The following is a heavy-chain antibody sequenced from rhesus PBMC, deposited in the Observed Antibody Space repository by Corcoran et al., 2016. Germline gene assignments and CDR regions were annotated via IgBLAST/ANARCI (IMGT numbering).Heavy chain of an antibody. CDR1: GYTFTDHY. CDR2: IDTEEGEE. CDR3: ARSGSLYYFDD. Sequence: EVQLVQSGTEVKKPGASVKISCKASGYTFTDHYLHWVRQAPGKGLELGGSIDTEEGEEDYAQKCQERVTITGDMYIDTADMERSSLRSEDTAVYYCARSGSLYYFDDWGQGVRVTVSS. V-gene: IGHV1-111*01. D-gene: IGHD6-25*01. J-gene: IGHJ4*01.